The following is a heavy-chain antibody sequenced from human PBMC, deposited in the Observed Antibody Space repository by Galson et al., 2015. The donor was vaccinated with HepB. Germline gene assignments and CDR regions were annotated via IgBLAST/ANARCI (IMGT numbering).Heavy chain of an antibody. V-gene: IGHV4-59*01. D-gene: IGHD3-16*02. CDR1: GDSISDDY. Sequence: SETLSLTCTVSGDSISDDYWSWIRQPPGKGLDWIGYVDGRGTTDYNPSLKSRVTISLDASKNQVSLKMTSVTAADTAVYYCARAASVEYAEYMWVNYRPLSMDVWGKGTTVTVSS. CDR3: ARAASVEYAEYMWVNYRPLSMDV. J-gene: IGHJ6*03. CDR2: VDGRGTT.